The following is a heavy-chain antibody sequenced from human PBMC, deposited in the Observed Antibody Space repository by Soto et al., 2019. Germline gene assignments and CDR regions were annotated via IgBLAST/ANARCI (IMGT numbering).Heavy chain of an antibody. Sequence: ASVKVSCKASGYTFTSYDINWVRQATGQGLEWMGWMNPNSGNTGYAQKYQGRVTMTRNTSISTAYMELSSLRSEDTAVYYCARGGVFFFAAPTNPFDYWGQGTLVTVSS. J-gene: IGHJ4*02. V-gene: IGHV1-8*01. CDR2: MNPNSGNT. D-gene: IGHD3-10*01. CDR3: ARGGVFFFAAPTNPFDY. CDR1: GYTFTSYD.